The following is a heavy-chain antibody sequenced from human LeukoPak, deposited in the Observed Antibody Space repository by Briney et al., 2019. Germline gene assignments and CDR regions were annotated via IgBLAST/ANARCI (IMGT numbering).Heavy chain of an antibody. CDR3: ARVRSYYGSVTGKSYYFDY. Sequence: SETLSLTCTVSGGSISSYYWSWIRQPPGKGLEWIGYTYYSGSTNYNPSLKSRVTISVDTSKNQFSLKLSSVTAADTAVYYCARVRSYYGSVTGKSYYFDYWGQGTLVTVSS. D-gene: IGHD3-10*01. CDR1: GGSISSYY. J-gene: IGHJ4*02. V-gene: IGHV4-59*01. CDR2: TYYSGST.